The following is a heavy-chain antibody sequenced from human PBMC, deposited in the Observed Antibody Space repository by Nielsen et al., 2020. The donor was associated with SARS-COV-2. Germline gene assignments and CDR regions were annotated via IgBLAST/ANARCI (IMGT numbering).Heavy chain of an antibody. V-gene: IGHV4-31*03. CDR3: ARGSVGGYYPE. Sequence: SETLSLTCTVSGGSISSGGYYWRWIRQHPGKGLEWIGYIYYSGSTNYNPSLKSRVTISVDTSKNQFSLKLSSVTAADTAVYYCARGSVGGYYPEWGQGTLGTVSS. D-gene: IGHD3-22*01. CDR2: IYYSGST. J-gene: IGHJ4*02. CDR1: GGSISSGGYY.